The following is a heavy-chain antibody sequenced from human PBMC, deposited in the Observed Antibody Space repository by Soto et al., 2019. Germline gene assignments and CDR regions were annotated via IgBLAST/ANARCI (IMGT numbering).Heavy chain of an antibody. D-gene: IGHD1-1*01. CDR2: IIPIFGTA. J-gene: IGHJ6*02. Sequence: SVKVSCKASGGTFSSYAISWVRQAPGQGLEWMGGIIPIFGTANYAQKFQGRVTITADESTSTAYMELSSLRSEDTAVYYCARGAVDATNYYYYYGMDVWGQGTTVTV. V-gene: IGHV1-69*13. CDR1: GGTFSSYA. CDR3: ARGAVDATNYYYYYGMDV.